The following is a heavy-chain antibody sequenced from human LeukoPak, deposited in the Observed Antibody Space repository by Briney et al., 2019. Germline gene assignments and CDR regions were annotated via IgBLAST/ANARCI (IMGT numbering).Heavy chain of an antibody. J-gene: IGHJ3*02. CDR1: GFTFSSYS. CDR2: ISSSGSSI. V-gene: IGHV3-21*01. CDR3: AKVKATGGGAFDI. Sequence: GGSLRLSCAASGFTFSSYSMTWVRQAPGKGLEWVSSISSSGSSIYYADSVRGLFTISRDNAKDSLYLQMNSLRAEDTAVYYCAKVKATGGGAFDIWGQGATVTFPS. D-gene: IGHD1-14*01.